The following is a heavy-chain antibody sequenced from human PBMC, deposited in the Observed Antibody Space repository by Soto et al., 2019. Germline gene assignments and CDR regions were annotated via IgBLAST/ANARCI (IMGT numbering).Heavy chain of an antibody. CDR1: GFTFSSYD. CDR3: ARGRLDDFWSGYSSRFYYYGMDV. Sequence: HPGGSLRLSCAASGFTFSSYDMHWVRRATGKGLERVSAIGTAGDTYYPGSVKGRFTISRENAKNSLYLQMNSLRAEDTAVYYCARGRLDDFWSGYSSRFYYYGMDVWGQGTTVTVSS. J-gene: IGHJ6*02. V-gene: IGHV3-13*01. D-gene: IGHD3-3*01. CDR2: IGTAGDT.